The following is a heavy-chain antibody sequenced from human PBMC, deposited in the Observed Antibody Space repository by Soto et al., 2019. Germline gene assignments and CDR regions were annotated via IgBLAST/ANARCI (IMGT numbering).Heavy chain of an antibody. CDR3: EVGYEPESNYYYYYYMDV. J-gene: IGHJ6*03. CDR2: IIPILGIA. V-gene: IGHV1-69*02. D-gene: IGHD5-12*01. Sequence: QVQLVQSGAEVKKPGSSVKVSCKASGGTFSSYTISWVRQAPGQGLEWMGRIIPILGIANYAQKFQGRVTITADKSTSTAYMELSSLRSEDTAVYYCEVGYEPESNYYYYYYMDVWGKGTTVTVSS. CDR1: GGTFSSYT.